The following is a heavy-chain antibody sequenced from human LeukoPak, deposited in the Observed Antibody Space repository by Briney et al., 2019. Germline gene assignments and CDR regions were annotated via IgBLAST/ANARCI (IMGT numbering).Heavy chain of an antibody. V-gene: IGHV2-26*01. Sequence: SGPTLVNPTETLTLTCTVSGFSLSNPRMGVSWIRQPPGKALEWLAHIFSNDEKSYSTSLKSRLTISKDTSKSQVVLTMTNMDPVDTATYHCARAYGGNSYDFDYWGQGTLVTVSS. CDR3: ARAYGGNSYDFDY. CDR1: GFSLSNPRMG. CDR2: IFSNDEK. D-gene: IGHD4-23*01. J-gene: IGHJ4*02.